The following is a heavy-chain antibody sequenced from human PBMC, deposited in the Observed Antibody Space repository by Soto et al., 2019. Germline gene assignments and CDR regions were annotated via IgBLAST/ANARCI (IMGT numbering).Heavy chain of an antibody. CDR1: GGSISSSNW. CDR3: ARYYTCNLPFDY. Sequence: QVQLQESGPGLVKPSGTLSLTCAVSGGSISSSNWWSWVLQPPAKGREWIGGIYHSGSTSYNPSLKSRVSISVDKSKNQFSLHLSSVTAADTAVYYCARYYTCNLPFDYWGQGTLVTVSS. D-gene: IGHD1-26*01. V-gene: IGHV4-4*02. J-gene: IGHJ4*02. CDR2: IYHSGST.